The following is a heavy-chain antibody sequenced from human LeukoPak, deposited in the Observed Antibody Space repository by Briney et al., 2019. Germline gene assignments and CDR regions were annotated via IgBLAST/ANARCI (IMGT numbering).Heavy chain of an antibody. CDR3: ASFHCSGGSCYLDY. V-gene: IGHV3-7*01. CDR2: IKQDGSEK. D-gene: IGHD2-15*01. Sequence: PGGSLRLSCAASGFTFSSYAMIWVRQAPGKGLEWVANIKQDGSEKYYVDSVKGRFTISRDNAKNSLYLQMNSLRAEDTAVYYCASFHCSGGSCYLDYWGQGTLVTVSS. CDR1: GFTFSSYA. J-gene: IGHJ4*02.